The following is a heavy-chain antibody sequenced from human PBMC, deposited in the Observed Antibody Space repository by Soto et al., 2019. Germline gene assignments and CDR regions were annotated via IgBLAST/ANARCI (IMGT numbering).Heavy chain of an antibody. Sequence: QLVESGGGLVQPGGSLRLSCAGSGFTFRNYWMGWVRQAPGRRLEWVANIKQDGSERSYGDSVKGRFTISRDNAKNSLFLQMSSPGADDTAVYYCVRENYFDYWGQGILVIVSS. J-gene: IGHJ4*02. CDR1: GFTFRNYW. CDR2: IKQDGSER. CDR3: VRENYFDY. V-gene: IGHV3-7*01.